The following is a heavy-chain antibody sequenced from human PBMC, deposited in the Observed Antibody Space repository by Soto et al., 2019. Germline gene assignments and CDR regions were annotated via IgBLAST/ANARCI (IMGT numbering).Heavy chain of an antibody. CDR2: ISGSGGGT. Sequence: GGSLRLSCAASGFSFSSHVMSWVRQAPGKGLEWVSSISGSGGGTYYADSVKGRFIISRDNSKNTLDLQMSSLRSEDTAVYYCARSPRNWGFDYWGLGTLVTVSS. CDR3: ARSPRNWGFDY. J-gene: IGHJ4*02. CDR1: GFSFSSHV. D-gene: IGHD7-27*01. V-gene: IGHV3-23*01.